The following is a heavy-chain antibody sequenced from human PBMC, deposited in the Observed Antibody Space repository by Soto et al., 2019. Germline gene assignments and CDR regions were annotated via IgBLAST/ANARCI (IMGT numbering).Heavy chain of an antibody. J-gene: IGHJ6*02. CDR3: AKDGGHGVRTHICGMDV. V-gene: IGHV1-18*01. CDR2: ISGHSGGT. D-gene: IGHD1-1*01. Sequence: QPQLVQSGVELKKPGASVRVSCKASGYPFTKFGINWVRQAPGQGLEWMGWISGHSGGTKYGPKFRDRLTIVTDTSSKTAYMELRSLKSDDTAVYYCAKDGGHGVRTHICGMDVWGQGTTVTVSS. CDR1: GYPFTKFG.